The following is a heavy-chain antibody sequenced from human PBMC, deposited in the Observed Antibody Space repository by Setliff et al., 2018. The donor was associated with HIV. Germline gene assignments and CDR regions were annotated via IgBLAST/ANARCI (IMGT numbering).Heavy chain of an antibody. Sequence: GESLKISCAASGFTFSGYWMHWVRQAPGKGLVWVSRINSDGSSTTYADSVKGRFTISRDNAKSTLYLQMNSLRAEDTAVYYCARGGSNSWSPFDYWGQGTLVTVSS. J-gene: IGHJ4*02. CDR3: ARGGSNSWSPFDY. CDR1: GFTFSGYW. CDR2: INSDGSST. V-gene: IGHV3-74*01. D-gene: IGHD6-13*01.